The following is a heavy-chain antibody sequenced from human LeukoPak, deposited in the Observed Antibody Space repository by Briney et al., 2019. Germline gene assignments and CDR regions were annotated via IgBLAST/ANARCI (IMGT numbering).Heavy chain of an antibody. CDR1: GGSISSYY. Sequence: PSETLSLTCTVSGGSISSYYWSWIRQPPGKGLEWIGYIYYSGSTNYNLSLKSRVTISVDTSKNQFSLKLSSVTAADTAVYYCARQTYSSGWYYFDYWGQGTLVTVSS. J-gene: IGHJ4*02. CDR3: ARQTYSSGWYYFDY. D-gene: IGHD6-19*01. V-gene: IGHV4-59*01. CDR2: IYYSGST.